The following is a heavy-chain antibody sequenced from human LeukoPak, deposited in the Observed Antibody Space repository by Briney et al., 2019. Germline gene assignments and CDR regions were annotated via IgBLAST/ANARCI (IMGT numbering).Heavy chain of an antibody. V-gene: IGHV1-2*02. D-gene: IGHD2-15*01. CDR1: GYTFTGYY. CDR2: INPNSGGT. Sequence: ASVKVSCKASGYTFTGYYMHWVRQAPGQGLEWMGWINPNSGGTNYAQKFQGRVTMARDTSISTAYMELSRLRSDDTAVYYCASGREYCSGGSCYSSDDAFDFWGQGTMFTASS. CDR3: ASGREYCSGGSCYSSDDAFDF. J-gene: IGHJ3*01.